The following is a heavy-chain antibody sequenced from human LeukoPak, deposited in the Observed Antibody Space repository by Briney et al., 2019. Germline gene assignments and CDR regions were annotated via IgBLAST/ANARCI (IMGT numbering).Heavy chain of an antibody. Sequence: GGSLRLSCAASGFTFSSYAMTWVRQAPGKGLEYVSGISGSGGSTYYADYVRGRFTISRDTSKNTMHLQMNSLRAEDTAVYYCAKWGPGAMGKAFDFWGQGTLVSVSS. CDR3: AKWGPGAMGKAFDF. V-gene: IGHV3-23*01. CDR1: GFTFSSYA. CDR2: ISGSGGST. D-gene: IGHD7-27*01. J-gene: IGHJ4*02.